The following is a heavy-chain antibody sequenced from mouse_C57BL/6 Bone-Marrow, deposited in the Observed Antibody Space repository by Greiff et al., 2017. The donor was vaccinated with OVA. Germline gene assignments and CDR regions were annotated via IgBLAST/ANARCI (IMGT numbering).Heavy chain of an antibody. V-gene: IGHV2-3*01. CDR1: GFSLTSYG. J-gene: IGHJ4*01. CDR3: DKLVLDAMDY. Sequence: VQLQQSGPGLVAPSQCLSITCTVSGFSLTSYGVSWVRQPPGKGLEWLGVIWGDGSTNYHLAPLSSLSISKDNSQSQVFLKLNSLQTDDTATEKCDKLVLDAMDYWGQGTSVTVSS. CDR2: IWGDGST.